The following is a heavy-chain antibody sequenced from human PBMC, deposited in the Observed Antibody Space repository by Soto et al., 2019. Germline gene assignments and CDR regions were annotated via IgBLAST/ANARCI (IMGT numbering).Heavy chain of an antibody. CDR1: GGAFRNYA. Sequence: QVQLVQSGAEVKKPGSSVKVSCTASGGAFRNYAVSWVRQAPGQGLEWMGAVMPTFGAGDYAQKFQGRLTRCADESTNTAYLNASSLTCEGAAIYSCAASRGFYEAMDAWGQGTTLTVSS. CDR3: AASRGFYEAMDA. D-gene: IGHD3-22*01. V-gene: IGHV1-69*01. CDR2: VMPTFGAG. J-gene: IGHJ6*02.